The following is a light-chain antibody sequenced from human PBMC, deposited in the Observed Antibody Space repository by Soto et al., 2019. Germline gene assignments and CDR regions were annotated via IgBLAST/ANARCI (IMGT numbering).Light chain of an antibody. V-gene: IGKV3-20*01. Sequence: DILLTQSPGTLSLSPGEISTLSCRASQSVSNNYLAWYQQKPGQAPRLLIYGASNRATGIPDRFSGSGSGTDFTLTISRLEPEDFAVYYCQQYGSSGTFGQGTKVDIK. CDR2: GAS. J-gene: IGKJ1*01. CDR1: QSVSNNY. CDR3: QQYGSSGT.